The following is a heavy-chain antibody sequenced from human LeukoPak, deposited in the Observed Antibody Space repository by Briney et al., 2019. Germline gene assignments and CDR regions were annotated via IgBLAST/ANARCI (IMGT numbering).Heavy chain of an antibody. J-gene: IGHJ4*02. CDR2: ISYDGSNK. D-gene: IGHD3-10*01. V-gene: IGHV3-30*18. CDR1: GFAFSSYG. Sequence: GGSLRLSCAASGFAFSSYGIHWVRQAPGKGLEWVAVISYDGSNKYYADSVKGRFTISRDNSKNTLYLQMNSLRAEDTAVYYCAKDPLNYGSGTYFDYWGQGTLVTVSS. CDR3: AKDPLNYGSGTYFDY.